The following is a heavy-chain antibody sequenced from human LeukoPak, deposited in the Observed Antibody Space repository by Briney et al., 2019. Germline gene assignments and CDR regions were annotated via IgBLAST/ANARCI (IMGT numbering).Heavy chain of an antibody. Sequence: PSQTLSLTCAISGDIVSNNSAAWNWIRQSPSRGLEWLGRTYYRSKWYNDYAVSVKSRITINPDTSKNQFSLQLNSVTPEDTAVYYCARGRYCSSTSCYNWFDPWGQGTLVTVSS. D-gene: IGHD2-2*01. CDR1: GDIVSNNSAA. CDR2: TYYRSKWYN. CDR3: ARGRYCSSTSCYNWFDP. V-gene: IGHV6-1*01. J-gene: IGHJ5*02.